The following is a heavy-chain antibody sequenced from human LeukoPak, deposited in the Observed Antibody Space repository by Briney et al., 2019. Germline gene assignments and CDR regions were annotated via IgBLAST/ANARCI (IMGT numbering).Heavy chain of an antibody. V-gene: IGHV3-23*01. D-gene: IGHD4-17*01. CDR1: GFTFNNYA. Sequence: GSLRLSCASSGFTFNNYAISRVRQAPGKGLEWVATISGSGGRTYYADSVKGRFTISRDNSKNTVLLQMKNLRVEHTAVYYCAKDLTASGDYGFDYWGQGTLVTVSS. CDR2: ISGSGGRT. J-gene: IGHJ4*02. CDR3: AKDLTASGDYGFDY.